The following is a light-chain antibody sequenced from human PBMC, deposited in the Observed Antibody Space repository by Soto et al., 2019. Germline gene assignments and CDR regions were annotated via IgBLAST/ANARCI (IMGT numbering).Light chain of an antibody. CDR1: SSDVGGYNY. CDR3: SSYTSSSPLVYV. CDR2: DVS. V-gene: IGLV2-14*01. J-gene: IGLJ1*01. Sequence: SALTQPASVSGSPGQSITISCTGTSSDVGGYNYVSWYQQHPGKAPKLMIYDVSNRPSGVSNRFSGSKSGNTASLTISGLQAEDGADYYCSSYTSSSPLVYVFGTGTKVTVL.